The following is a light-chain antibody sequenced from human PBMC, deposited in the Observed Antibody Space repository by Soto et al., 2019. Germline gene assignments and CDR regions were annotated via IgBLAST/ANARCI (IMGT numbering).Light chain of an antibody. V-gene: IGKV1-5*01. CDR1: QRSSTW. Sequence: DIQMTQSPSTLSASVGDRVTITCRASQRSSTWLAWYQQKPGKAPKLLIFEATTLETGVPSRFSGGGSGTDFTLTITSLQPDGLAPYYWHQYSTYWTFGQGPKVEVK. J-gene: IGKJ1*01. CDR3: HQYSTYWT. CDR2: EAT.